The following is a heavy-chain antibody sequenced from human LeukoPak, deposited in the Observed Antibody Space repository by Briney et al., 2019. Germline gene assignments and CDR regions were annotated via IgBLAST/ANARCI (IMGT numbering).Heavy chain of an antibody. CDR2: INPSGGST. CDR3: ARFDHSSGYYPSYYFDY. J-gene: IGHJ4*02. Sequence: ASVKVSCKASGYTFTSYYMHWVRQAPGQGLEWVGIINPSGGSTSYAQKFQGRVTMTRDTSTSTVYMELSSLRSEDTAVYYCARFDHSSGYYPSYYFDYWGQGTLVTVSS. CDR1: GYTFTSYY. D-gene: IGHD3-22*01. V-gene: IGHV1-46*01.